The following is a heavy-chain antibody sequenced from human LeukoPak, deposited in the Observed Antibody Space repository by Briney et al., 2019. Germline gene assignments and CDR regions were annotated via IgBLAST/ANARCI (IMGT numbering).Heavy chain of an antibody. D-gene: IGHD2-15*01. CDR3: ARDQGSPGYCSGGSCPIGY. CDR1: GFTFSSYA. J-gene: IGHJ4*02. CDR2: ISSNGGST. Sequence: PGGSLRLPCAASGFTFSSYAMHWVRQAPGKGLEYVSAISSNGGSTYYANSVKGRFTTSRDNSKNTLYLQMGSLRAEDMAVYYCARDQGSPGYCSGGSCPIGYWGQGTLVTVSS. V-gene: IGHV3-64*01.